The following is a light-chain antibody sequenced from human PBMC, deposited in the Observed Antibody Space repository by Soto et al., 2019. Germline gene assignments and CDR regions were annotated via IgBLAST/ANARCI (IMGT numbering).Light chain of an antibody. J-gene: IGKJ4*02. V-gene: IGKV3-20*01. CDR1: QSVSSHY. Sequence: ELVLTQSPGALSLSPGERATLSCRATQSVSSHYLAWYQQKPGQAPNVLIYRACSRATGIPDRFTGSGSGTDFTLTISRLEPEDFAVYYWQQYGSSPLTFGGGTKVDIK. CDR2: RAC. CDR3: QQYGSSPLT.